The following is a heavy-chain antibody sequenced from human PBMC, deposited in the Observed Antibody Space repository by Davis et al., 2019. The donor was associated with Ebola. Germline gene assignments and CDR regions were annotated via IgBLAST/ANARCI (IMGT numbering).Heavy chain of an antibody. D-gene: IGHD3/OR15-3a*01. Sequence: GESLKISCVTSGFTFSSYEMNWVRQAPGKGLEWVSYISSSGSTIYYADSVKGQFTISRDNAKNSLYLQLNSLRAEDTAVYYCARARTYYYGMDVWGQGTTVTVSS. CDR2: ISSSGSTI. V-gene: IGHV3-48*03. CDR1: GFTFSSYE. J-gene: IGHJ6*02. CDR3: ARARTYYYGMDV.